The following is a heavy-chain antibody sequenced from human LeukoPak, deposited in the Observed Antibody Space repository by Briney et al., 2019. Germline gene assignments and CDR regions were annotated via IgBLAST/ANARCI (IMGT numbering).Heavy chain of an antibody. V-gene: IGHV3-43*01. CDR1: GFTFDDYT. CDR3: ARAQNGYPDY. CDR2: ISWDGGST. Sequence: GGSLRLSCAASGFTFDDYTMHWVRQAPGKGLEWVSLISWDGGSTYYADSVKGRFTISRDNSKNTLYLQMNSLRAEDTAVYYCARAQNGYPDYWGQGTLVTVSS. D-gene: IGHD5-24*01. J-gene: IGHJ4*02.